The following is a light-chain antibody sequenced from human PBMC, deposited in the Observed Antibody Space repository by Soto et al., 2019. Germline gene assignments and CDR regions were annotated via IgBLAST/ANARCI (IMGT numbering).Light chain of an antibody. CDR1: QSVNSDY. Sequence: EIVLTQSPGTLSLSPVERATLSCMASQSVNSDYLAWFQQKPGQAPRLLIYGASTRTTGIPDRFSGSGSGTDSTLTIGRLEPGDFAVYYCLHYGGSPLTFGQGTRLEI. V-gene: IGKV3-20*01. CDR3: LHYGGSPLT. CDR2: GAS. J-gene: IGKJ5*01.